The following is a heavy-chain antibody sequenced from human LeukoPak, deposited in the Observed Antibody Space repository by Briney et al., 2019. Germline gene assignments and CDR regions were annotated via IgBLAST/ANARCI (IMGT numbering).Heavy chain of an antibody. Sequence: GGSLRLSCAASGFTFSSYSMNWVRQAPGKGLEWVSSISSSSSYIYYANSVKGRFTISRDNAKNSLYLQMNILRAEDPAVYYCASGYSSSWPDYWGQGTLVTVS. CDR3: ASGYSSSWPDY. D-gene: IGHD6-13*01. CDR1: GFTFSSYS. V-gene: IGHV3-21*01. J-gene: IGHJ4*02. CDR2: ISSSSSYI.